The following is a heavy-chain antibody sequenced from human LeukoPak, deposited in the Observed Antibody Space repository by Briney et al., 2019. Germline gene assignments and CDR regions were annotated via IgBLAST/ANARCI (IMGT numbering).Heavy chain of an antibody. D-gene: IGHD3-22*01. CDR3: ARDGAIFDSRGYYYLW. J-gene: IGHJ4*02. CDR2: IVVGSGNT. CDR1: GFTFTSSA. Sequence: SVKVSCKASGFTFTSSAMQWVRQARGQRLEWIGWIVVGSGNTNYAQKFQGRVTITADESTSTAYMELTSLRSEDTAIYYCARDGAIFDSRGYYYLWWGQGTLVTVSS. V-gene: IGHV1-58*02.